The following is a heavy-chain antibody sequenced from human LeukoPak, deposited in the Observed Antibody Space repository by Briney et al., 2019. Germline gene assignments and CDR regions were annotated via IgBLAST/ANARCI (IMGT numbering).Heavy chain of an antibody. J-gene: IGHJ4*02. D-gene: IGHD1-26*01. Sequence: GASVTVSCKASGYTFTGYYIHWVRQAPGQGVEWMGWISGYNGNTNYAQKIQGRVTMTTDTSTSTAYMELRSLRSDDTAVYYCARDRVGATTYVDYWGQGTLVTVSS. CDR1: GYTFTGYY. CDR3: ARDRVGATTYVDY. V-gene: IGHV1-18*04. CDR2: ISGYNGNT.